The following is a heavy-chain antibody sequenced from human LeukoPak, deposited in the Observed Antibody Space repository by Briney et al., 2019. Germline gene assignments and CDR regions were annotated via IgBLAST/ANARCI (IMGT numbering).Heavy chain of an antibody. D-gene: IGHD6-13*01. CDR2: IIPIFGTA. Sequence: GASVKVSCKASGGTFSSYAISWVRQAPGQGLEWMGGIIPIFGTANYAQKFQGRVTITADESTSTAYMELSSLRSEDTAVYYCARDRDAAAGRLEFDYWGQGTLVTVSS. CDR3: ARDRDAAAGRLEFDY. CDR1: GGTFSSYA. J-gene: IGHJ4*02. V-gene: IGHV1-69*13.